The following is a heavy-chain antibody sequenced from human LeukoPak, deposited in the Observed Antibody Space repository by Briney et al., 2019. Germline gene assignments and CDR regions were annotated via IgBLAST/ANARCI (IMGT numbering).Heavy chain of an antibody. D-gene: IGHD6-19*01. J-gene: IGHJ6*02. V-gene: IGHV4-34*01. CDR1: GGSFNGLY. Sequence: SEALSLTCAVYGGSFNGLYWTWVRQPPGKDLVWIGEINYSGRTNYNPSLESRVTISVDASKNQFSLKLGSVTAADTAVYYCASSSGHYEGYGLDVWGQGTTVTVSS. CDR3: ASSSGHYEGYGLDV. CDR2: INYSGRT.